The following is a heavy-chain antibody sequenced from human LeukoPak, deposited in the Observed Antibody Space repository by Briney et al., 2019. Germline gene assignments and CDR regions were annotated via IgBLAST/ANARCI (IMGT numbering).Heavy chain of an antibody. CDR1: GYTFTGYY. CDR2: INPNSGGT. D-gene: IGHD3-10*01. J-gene: IGHJ4*02. Sequence: ASVKVSCKASGYTFTGYYMHWVRQAPGQGLEWMGWINPNSGGTNYAQKFQGRVTMTRDTSISTAYMELSRLRSDDTAVYYCARPPLNTYYYGSGSYFQPLDYWGQGTPVTVPS. CDR3: ARPPLNTYYYGSGSYFQPLDY. V-gene: IGHV1-2*02.